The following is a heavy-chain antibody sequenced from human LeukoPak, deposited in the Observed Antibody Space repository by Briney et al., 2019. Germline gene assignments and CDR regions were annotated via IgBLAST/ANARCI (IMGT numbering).Heavy chain of an antibody. CDR2: FDPEDGET. CDR1: GYTLTELS. D-gene: IGHD3-22*01. CDR3: ATDLSQYYYDSSGYYF. V-gene: IGHV1-24*01. J-gene: IGHJ4*02. Sequence: ASVKVSCKVSGYTLTELSMHWVRQAPGKGLEWMGGFDPEDGETIYAQKFQGRVTMTEDTSTDTAYMELSSLRSEDTAVYYCATDLSQYYYDSSGYYFWGQGTLVTVSS.